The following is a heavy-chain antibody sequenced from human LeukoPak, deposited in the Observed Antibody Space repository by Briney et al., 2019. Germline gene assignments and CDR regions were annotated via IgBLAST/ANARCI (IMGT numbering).Heavy chain of an antibody. CDR1: GFTYSSYA. Sequence: GGSLRLSCAASGFTYSSYAMNWVRQAAGKGLEWVSGISAGGGGTYYADSVKGRFTVSRDNGKNSLLLQMNSLRAEDTALYYCARGYSRAAFDIWGQGTVVAVSS. CDR2: ISAGGGGT. J-gene: IGHJ3*02. V-gene: IGHV3-23*01. D-gene: IGHD2-15*01. CDR3: ARGYSRAAFDI.